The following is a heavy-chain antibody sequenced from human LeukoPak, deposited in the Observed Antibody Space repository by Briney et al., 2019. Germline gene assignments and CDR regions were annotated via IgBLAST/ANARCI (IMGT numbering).Heavy chain of an antibody. CDR2: INPNSGVT. CDR3: ARGQQWLEAFDY. CDR1: GYTFTGDY. Sequence: AASVKVSCKASGYTFTGDYIHWVRQARGQGLEWMGWINPNSGVTHYPQKFQGRVTMTRDTSIRTAYMEVSSLRSDDTAVYYCARGQQWLEAFDYWGLGTLVTVSS. V-gene: IGHV1-2*02. J-gene: IGHJ4*02. D-gene: IGHD6-19*01.